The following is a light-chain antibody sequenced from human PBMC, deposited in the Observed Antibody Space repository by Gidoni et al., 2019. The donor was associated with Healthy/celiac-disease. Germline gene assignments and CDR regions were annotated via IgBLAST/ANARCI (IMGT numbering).Light chain of an antibody. CDR3: QQRSNWPLT. V-gene: IGKV3-11*01. Sequence: EIVLKQSPATLSLSPGERTTLSCTTSPIVSNYLAWYQQKPGQAPRLLIHDATNRATGIPARFSGSGSGADFTLTISRLEPEDLAVYCCQQRSNWPLTFGGGTKVEIK. J-gene: IGKJ4*01. CDR1: PIVSNY. CDR2: DAT.